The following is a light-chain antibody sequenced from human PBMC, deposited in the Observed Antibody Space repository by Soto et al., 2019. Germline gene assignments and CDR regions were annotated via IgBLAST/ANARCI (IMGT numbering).Light chain of an antibody. V-gene: IGKV1-5*01. CDR2: EAS. Sequence: DIQMTQSPSTLSASVGDTVTITCRASQSVSRWLNWYHQKSGKAPRLLIYEASNLEIGVPSRFIGSGSGTEIILTINSLQPADSATDYCQQFNSKVWTFGQGTKVEI. CDR1: QSVSRW. CDR3: QQFNSKVWT. J-gene: IGKJ1*01.